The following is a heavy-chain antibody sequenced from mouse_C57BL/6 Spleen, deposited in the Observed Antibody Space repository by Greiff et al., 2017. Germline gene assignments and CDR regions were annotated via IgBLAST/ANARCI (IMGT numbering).Heavy chain of an antibody. CDR2: IDPNSGGT. CDR3: ARNWDAMDY. Sequence: QVQLQQPGAELVKPGASVKLSCKASGYTFTSYWMHWVKQRPGRGLEWIGRIDPNSGGTKYNEKFKGKATLTVDKPSSTAYMQLRSLTSEDSAVYYCARNWDAMDYWGQGTSVTVSS. V-gene: IGHV1-72*01. D-gene: IGHD4-1*01. J-gene: IGHJ4*01. CDR1: GYTFTSYW.